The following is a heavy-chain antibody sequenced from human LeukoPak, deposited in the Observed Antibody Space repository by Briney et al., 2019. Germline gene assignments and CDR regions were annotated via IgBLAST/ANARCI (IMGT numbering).Heavy chain of an antibody. CDR2: INPNSGGT. CDR1: GYTFTGYY. J-gene: IGHJ4*02. CDR3: AREGNCGGVSCYSFEY. V-gene: IGHV1-2*02. D-gene: IGHD2-15*01. Sequence: GASVKVSCKASGYTFTGYYMHWVRQAPGQGLEWMGWINPNSGGTNYARKFQGRVTMTRDMSTSTVYMELSSLRSEDTAVYFCAREGNCGGVSCYSFEYWGQGSLVTVSS.